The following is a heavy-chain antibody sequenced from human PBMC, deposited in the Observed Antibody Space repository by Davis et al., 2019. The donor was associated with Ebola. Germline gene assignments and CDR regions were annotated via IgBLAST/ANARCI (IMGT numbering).Heavy chain of an antibody. CDR2: IYWNDDK. Sequence: SGPTLVKPTQTLTLTCTFSGFSLTTSGVGVAWIRQPPRKALEWLAVIYWNDDKIYSPSLKSRLTITKDTSRNRVVLTLANVDPVDTATYYCARTGVLWFGELLYAVGYYFDYWGQGTLVTVSS. D-gene: IGHD3-10*01. J-gene: IGHJ4*02. CDR3: ARTGVLWFGELLYAVGYYFDY. V-gene: IGHV2-5*01. CDR1: GFSLTTSGVG.